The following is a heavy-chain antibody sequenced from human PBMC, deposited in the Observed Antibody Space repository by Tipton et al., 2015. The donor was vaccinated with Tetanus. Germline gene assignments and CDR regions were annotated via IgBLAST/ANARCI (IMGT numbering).Heavy chain of an antibody. J-gene: IGHJ4*02. CDR2: IIPDFGTI. D-gene: IGHD3-3*01. V-gene: IGHV1-69*06. Sequence: QLVQSGAEVKKPGSSVKVSCETSGGSFSTYITSWVRQAPGQGLEWMGSIIPDFGTITYAQKFKGRFTITADKATSTAHMSLSSLRSEDTAVYYCARSKGCTREYYAIKYWCQGTLVTVSS. CDR3: ARSKGCTREYYAIKY. CDR1: GGSFSTYI.